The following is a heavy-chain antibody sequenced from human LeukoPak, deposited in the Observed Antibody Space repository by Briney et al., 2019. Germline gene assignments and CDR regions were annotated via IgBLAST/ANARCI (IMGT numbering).Heavy chain of an antibody. J-gene: IGHJ4*02. Sequence: GGSLRLSCAASGFTFSDYYMSWIRQAPGKGLEWVSYISSSGSTIYYADSVKGRFTISRDNAKNSLYLQMNSLRAEDTAVYYCAKDAYSSSWPPYYFDYWGQGTLVTVSS. CDR1: GFTFSDYY. D-gene: IGHD6-13*01. CDR2: ISSSGSTI. V-gene: IGHV3-11*01. CDR3: AKDAYSSSWPPYYFDY.